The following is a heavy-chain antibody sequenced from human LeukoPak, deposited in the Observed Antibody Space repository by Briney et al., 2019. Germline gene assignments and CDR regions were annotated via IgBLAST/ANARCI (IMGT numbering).Heavy chain of an antibody. Sequence: PGGSLRLSCAASGFTFSSYAMTWVRQAPGQGLEWVSGITSGGGTYYADSVKGRFTISRDNSKNTLYLQMSSLRAEDTAVYYCVKDAKDYYGSGSYHGFDYWGQGTLVTVSS. V-gene: IGHV3-23*01. J-gene: IGHJ4*02. D-gene: IGHD3-10*01. CDR3: VKDAKDYYGSGSYHGFDY. CDR1: GFTFSSYA. CDR2: ITSGGGT.